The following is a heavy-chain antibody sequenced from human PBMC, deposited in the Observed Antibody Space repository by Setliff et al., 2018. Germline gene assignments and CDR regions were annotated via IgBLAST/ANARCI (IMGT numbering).Heavy chain of an antibody. V-gene: IGHV3-21*01. D-gene: IGHD2-15*01. J-gene: IGHJ4*02. CDR2: ISTSGSFE. Sequence: LSLTCAVSGVSVNSLTWWSWVRQTPGKGLEWVASISTSGSFEFYADSVKGRFTISRDNANTSVSLQMNSLRAEDSGVYYCTRALAEGSPAYWGQGTLVTVSS. CDR1: GVSVNSLTW. CDR3: TRALAEGSPAY.